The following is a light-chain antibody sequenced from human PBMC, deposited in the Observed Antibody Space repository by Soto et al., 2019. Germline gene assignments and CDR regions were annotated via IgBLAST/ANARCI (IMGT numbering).Light chain of an antibody. CDR3: QQYNSFPPT. J-gene: IGKJ2*01. CDR2: RAS. V-gene: IGKV1-8*01. Sequence: AIRMTQSPSSFSASTGDRVTITCRATQGISNYLAWYQQKPGKAPKLLIYRASVLESGVPSRFIGGGSGTNFSLTISYLQSEDFATYYCQQYNSFPPTFGQGTKLEIK. CDR1: QGISNY.